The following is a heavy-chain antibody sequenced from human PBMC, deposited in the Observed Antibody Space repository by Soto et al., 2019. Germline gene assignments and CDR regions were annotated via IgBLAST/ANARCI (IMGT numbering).Heavy chain of an antibody. Sequence: LKISCKGSGYNFTNYWIAWVRQMPGKGLEWMGIIYPGDSDTRYSPSFEGQVTISADKSISTAYLQWSSLKASDTAMYYCARVDYYDSRGYYSLMDVRGQGTTVTVSS. CDR2: IYPGDSDT. D-gene: IGHD3-22*01. V-gene: IGHV5-51*01. CDR1: GYNFTNYW. CDR3: ARVDYYDSRGYYSLMDV. J-gene: IGHJ6*02.